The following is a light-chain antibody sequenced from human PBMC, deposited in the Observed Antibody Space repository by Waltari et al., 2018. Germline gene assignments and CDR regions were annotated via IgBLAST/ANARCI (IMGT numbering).Light chain of an antibody. CDR3: AAWDDTLNGWV. J-gene: IGLJ3*02. CDR1: SSNIGSNR. V-gene: IGLV1-44*01. CDR2: STS. Sequence: QSVLTQPPSASGTPGRRVTISCAGSSSNIGSNRVTWYQQLPGTAPKLLIYSTSHRPSGLPDRLSGSKSGTSASLAISGLQSEDEADYYCAAWDDTLNGWVFGGGTKLTVL.